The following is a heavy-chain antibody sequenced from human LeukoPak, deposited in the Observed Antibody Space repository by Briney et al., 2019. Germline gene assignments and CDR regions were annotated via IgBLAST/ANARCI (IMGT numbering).Heavy chain of an antibody. Sequence: PGRSLRLSCTASGFTFGDYTMSWVRQAPGKGLEWVGVIKSKTSGGPIEDAASVKGRFTISRDDSKSIAYLQMNSLKAEDTAVYFCTQGGHLDSWGQGTLVTVSS. D-gene: IGHD3-16*01. CDR3: TQGGHLDS. V-gene: IGHV3-49*04. CDR1: GFTFGDYT. J-gene: IGHJ5*01. CDR2: IKSKTSGGPI.